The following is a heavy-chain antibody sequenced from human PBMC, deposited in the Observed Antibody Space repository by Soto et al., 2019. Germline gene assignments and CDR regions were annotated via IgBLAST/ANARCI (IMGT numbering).Heavy chain of an antibody. CDR3: AKDLRSSRYWYFDV. Sequence: DVQLLESGGTLVQPGGSLRLSCAASGFTFSSYSMNWVRQAPGEGLEWVSGISSSGGTTYYADSVKGRSMISRDKSTNTVDLQMTSLRAEDTAVYYCAKDLRSSRYWYFDVWGRGTLVTVSS. J-gene: IGHJ2*01. V-gene: IGHV3-23*01. CDR2: ISSSGGTT. CDR1: GFTFSSYS.